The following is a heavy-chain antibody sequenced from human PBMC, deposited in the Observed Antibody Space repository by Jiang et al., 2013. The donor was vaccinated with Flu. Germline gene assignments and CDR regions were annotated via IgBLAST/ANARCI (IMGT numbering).Heavy chain of an antibody. CDR3: ASTIRGGYCSGGSCYLAFDI. D-gene: IGHD2-15*01. CDR2: IYPGDSDT. CDR1: GYSFTSYW. Sequence: SGAEVKKPGESLKISCKGSGYSFTSYWIGWVRQMPGKGLEWMGIIYPGDSDTRYSPSFQGQVTISADKSISTAYLQWSSLKASDTAMYYCASTIRGGYCSGGSCYLAFDIWGQGTMVTVSS. V-gene: IGHV5-51*01. J-gene: IGHJ3*02.